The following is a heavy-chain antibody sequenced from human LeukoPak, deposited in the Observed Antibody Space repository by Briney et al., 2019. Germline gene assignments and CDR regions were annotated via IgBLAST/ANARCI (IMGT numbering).Heavy chain of an antibody. CDR1: ANTFINYD. J-gene: IGHJ6*03. Sequence: ASVKVSCKASANTFINYDINWVRQATGQGLEWMGWINPNSGGTNYAQKFQGRVTMTRDTSISTAYMELSRLRSDDTAVYYCARGSRGGYSSGWLGYYYYYMDVRGKGTTVTISS. V-gene: IGHV1-2*02. CDR3: ARGSRGGYSSGWLGYYYYYMDV. CDR2: INPNSGGT. D-gene: IGHD6-19*01.